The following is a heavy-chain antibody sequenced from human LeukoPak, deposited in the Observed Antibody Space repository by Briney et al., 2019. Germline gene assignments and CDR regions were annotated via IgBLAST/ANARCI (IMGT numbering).Heavy chain of an antibody. V-gene: IGHV3-53*01. CDR3: ASSDFWSGPGGY. D-gene: IGHD3-3*01. CDR1: GCTVSSNY. Sequence: PGGSLRLSCAASGCTVSSNYMSWVRQAPGKGLEWVSVIYSGGSTYYADSVKGRFTISRDNSKNTLYLQMNSLRAEDTAVHYCASSDFWSGPGGYWGQGTLVTVSS. CDR2: IYSGGST. J-gene: IGHJ4*02.